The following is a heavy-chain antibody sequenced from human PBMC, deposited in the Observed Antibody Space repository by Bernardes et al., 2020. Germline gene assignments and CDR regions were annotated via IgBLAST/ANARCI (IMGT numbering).Heavy chain of an antibody. Sequence: SETLSLTCAVSGGSISSSTWWSFVRPPPGKGLEWIGEIYHSGSTNYNPSLKSRVTISVDKSKNQFSLKLSSVTAADTAVYYCARGNCSGGRCYRYFDYWGQGTLVTVSS. J-gene: IGHJ4*02. D-gene: IGHD2-15*01. CDR2: IYHSGST. CDR1: GGSISSSTW. V-gene: IGHV4-4*02. CDR3: ARGNCSGGRCYRYFDY.